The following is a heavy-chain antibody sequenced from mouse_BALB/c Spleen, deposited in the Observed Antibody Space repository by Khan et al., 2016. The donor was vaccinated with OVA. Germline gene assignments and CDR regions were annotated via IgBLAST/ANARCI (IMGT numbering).Heavy chain of an antibody. Sequence: QVQLKESGAELARPGASVKLSCKASGYTFTDYYINWVKQRPGQGLEWIGEISPGSGDTYYNEKFKGKATLTGDKSSSTAYLQLNSLTSEASEVDCSERRNYFGYTFAYGGQGTLVTVSA. J-gene: IGHJ3*01. CDR1: GYTFTDYY. CDR2: ISPGSGDT. CDR3: ERRNYFGYTFAY. D-gene: IGHD1-2*01. V-gene: IGHV1-77*01.